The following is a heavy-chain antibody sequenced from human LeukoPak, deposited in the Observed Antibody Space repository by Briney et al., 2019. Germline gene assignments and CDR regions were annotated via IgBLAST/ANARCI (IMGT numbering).Heavy chain of an antibody. CDR3: ARHTLVVPAAIQH. V-gene: IGHV4-34*01. CDR1: GFTVSSNY. Sequence: GSLRLSCAVSGFTVSSNYMSWVRQAPGKGLEWIGEINHSGSTNYNPSLKSRVTISVDTSKNQFSLKLSSVTAADTAVYYCARHTLVVPAAIQHWGQGTLVTVSS. D-gene: IGHD2-2*02. J-gene: IGHJ4*02. CDR2: INHSGST.